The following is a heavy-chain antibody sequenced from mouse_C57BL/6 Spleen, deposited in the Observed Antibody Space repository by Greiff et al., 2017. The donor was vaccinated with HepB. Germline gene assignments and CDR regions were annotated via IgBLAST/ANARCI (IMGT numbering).Heavy chain of an antibody. Sequence: VQLQQSGPELVKPGASVKISCKASGYTFTDYYMNWVKQSHGKSLEWIGDINPNNGGTSYNQKFKGKATLTVDKSSSTAYMELRSLTSEDSAVYYCARSYTTVVANFDVWGTGTTVTVSS. V-gene: IGHV1-26*01. CDR3: ARSYTTVVANFDV. CDR1: GYTFTDYY. D-gene: IGHD1-1*01. CDR2: INPNNGGT. J-gene: IGHJ1*03.